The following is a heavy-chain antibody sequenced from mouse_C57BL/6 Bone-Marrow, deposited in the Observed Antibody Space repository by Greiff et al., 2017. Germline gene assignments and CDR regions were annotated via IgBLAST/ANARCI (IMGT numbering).Heavy chain of an antibody. D-gene: IGHD2-5*01. CDR1: GYTFTSYW. CDR3: ARGGIDSNYWYFDV. V-gene: IGHV1-55*01. J-gene: IGHJ1*03. CDR2: IYPGSGST. Sequence: QVQLKQSGAELVKPGASVKMSCKASGYTFTSYWITWVKQRPGQGLEWIGDIYPGSGSTNYNEKFKSKATLTVDTSSSTAYMQLSSLTSEDSAVYYCARGGIDSNYWYFDVWGTGTTVTVSS.